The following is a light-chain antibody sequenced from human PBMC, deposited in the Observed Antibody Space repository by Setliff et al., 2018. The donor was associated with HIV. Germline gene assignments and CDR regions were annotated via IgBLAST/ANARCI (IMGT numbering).Light chain of an antibody. CDR3: SSFGSSNTHV. J-gene: IGLJ1*01. V-gene: IGLV2-14*01. CDR2: EVT. Sequence: QSALTQPASVSGSPGQSITISCTGTSNDVGGYNYVCWYQQHPGNAPKLMIYEVTNRPSGVSYRFSGSKSGNTASLTISGLQAEDEADYYCSSFGSSNTHVFGTGTKVTVL. CDR1: SNDVGGYNY.